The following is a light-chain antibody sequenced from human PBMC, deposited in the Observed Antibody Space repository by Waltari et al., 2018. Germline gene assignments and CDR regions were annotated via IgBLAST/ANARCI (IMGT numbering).Light chain of an antibody. Sequence: EVVLTQSPATLSLSPGERVALSCRASQTISRYLAWYQQKPGQAPRLLIYDASNRATGIPARFSGSGSGTDFTLTISSLEPEDFAVYYCQQRTNWLWTFGQGTKVEIK. V-gene: IGKV3-11*01. CDR3: QQRTNWLWT. CDR2: DAS. CDR1: QTISRY. J-gene: IGKJ1*01.